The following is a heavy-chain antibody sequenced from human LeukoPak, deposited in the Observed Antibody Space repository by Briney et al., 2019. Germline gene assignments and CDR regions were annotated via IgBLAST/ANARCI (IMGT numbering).Heavy chain of an antibody. D-gene: IGHD3-10*01. CDR3: ARERVRGVIITGWFDP. CDR1: GYTFTGYY. V-gene: IGHV1-2*06. Sequence: ASVKVSCKASGYTFTGYYMQWVRQAPGQGLEWMGRINPNSGGTNYAQKFQGRVTMTRDTSISTAYMELSRLRSDDTAVYYCARERVRGVIITGWFDPWGQGTLVTVSS. J-gene: IGHJ5*02. CDR2: INPNSGGT.